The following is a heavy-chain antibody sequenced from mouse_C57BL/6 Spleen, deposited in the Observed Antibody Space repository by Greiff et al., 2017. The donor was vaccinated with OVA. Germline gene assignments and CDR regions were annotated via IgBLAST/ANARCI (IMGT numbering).Heavy chain of an antibody. CDR2: ISSGSSSI. V-gene: IGHV5-17*01. D-gene: IGHD2-14*01. CDR1: GFTFSDYG. J-gene: IGHJ4*01. Sequence: EVQLVESGGGLVKPGGSLKLSCAASGFTFSDYGMYWVRQAPEKGLEWVAYISSGSSSIYYADTVKGRFTMSRDNAKNTLFLQMTRLRSEDTAMYYCARPVRRGYYAMDDWGQGTSVTVSS. CDR3: ARPVRRGYYAMDD.